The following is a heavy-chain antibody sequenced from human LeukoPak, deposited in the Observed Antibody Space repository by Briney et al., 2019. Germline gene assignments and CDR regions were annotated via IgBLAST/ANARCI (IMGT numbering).Heavy chain of an antibody. Sequence: GGTLRLSCAASGVAVTDNYMSWVRQAPGKGVEEGSVVYVDGKTYYAASVEGRFTISRDNSKNTVYLQMNSLRAEDTAVYYCARGKGWNYFDYWGQGTLVSVSS. J-gene: IGHJ4*02. CDR2: VYVDGKT. D-gene: IGHD6-19*01. CDR3: ARGKGWNYFDY. V-gene: IGHV3-53*01. CDR1: GVAVTDNY.